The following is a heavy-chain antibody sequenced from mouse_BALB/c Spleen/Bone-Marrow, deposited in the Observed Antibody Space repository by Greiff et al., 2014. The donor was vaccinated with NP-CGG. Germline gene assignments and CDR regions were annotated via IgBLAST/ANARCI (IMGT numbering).Heavy chain of an antibody. Sequence: VQLQQSGPGLVAPSQSLSITCTVSGFSLTTYGVHWVRQPPGKGLEWLGVLWADGSTNYNSALMSRLSISKDNSKSQVFLKMNSLQTDDTARYYCARITTATGAMDYWGQGTSVTVSS. CDR2: LWADGST. J-gene: IGHJ4*01. D-gene: IGHD1-2*01. V-gene: IGHV2-9*02. CDR1: GFSLTTYG. CDR3: ARITTATGAMDY.